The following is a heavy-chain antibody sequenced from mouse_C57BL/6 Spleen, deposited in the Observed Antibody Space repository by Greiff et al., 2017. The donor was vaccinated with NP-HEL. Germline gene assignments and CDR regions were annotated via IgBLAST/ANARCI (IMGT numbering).Heavy chain of an antibody. D-gene: IGHD2-2*01. CDR3: ARQGVWLRQYFDY. J-gene: IGHJ2*01. V-gene: IGHV5-9*01. Sequence: EVQVVESGGGLVKPGGSLKLSCAASGFTFSSYTMSWVRQTPEKRLEWVATISGGGGNTYYPDSVKGRFTISRDNAKNTLYLQMSSLRSEDTALYYCARQGVWLRQYFDYWGQGTTLTVSS. CDR2: ISGGGGNT. CDR1: GFTFSSYT.